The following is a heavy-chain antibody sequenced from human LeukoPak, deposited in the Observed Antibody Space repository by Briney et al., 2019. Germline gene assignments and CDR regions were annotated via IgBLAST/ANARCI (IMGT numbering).Heavy chain of an antibody. CDR1: GFTFSSYE. J-gene: IGHJ4*02. D-gene: IGHD1-7*01. CDR3: ARAMYRIGTGALDY. CDR2: ISSSGSTI. V-gene: IGHV3-48*03. Sequence: GGSLRLSCAASGFTFSSYEMNWVRQAPGKVLEWVSYISSSGSTIYYADSVKGRFTISRDNAKNSLYLQMNSLRAKDTAVYYCARAMYRIGTGALDYWGQGTLVTVYS.